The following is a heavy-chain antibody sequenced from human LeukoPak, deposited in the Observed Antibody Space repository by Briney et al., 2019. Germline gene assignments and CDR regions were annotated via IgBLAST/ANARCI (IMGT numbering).Heavy chain of an antibody. J-gene: IGHJ6*03. Sequence: ASVKVSCKVSGYTLTELSMHWVRQAPGKGLEWMGGFDPEDGETIYAQKFQGRVTMTEDTSTDTAYMELSSLRSEDTAVYYCATALRYCSSTSCSYYYYYYMDVWGKGTAVTVSS. V-gene: IGHV1-24*01. CDR2: FDPEDGET. CDR3: ATALRYCSSTSCSYYYYYYMDV. D-gene: IGHD2-2*01. CDR1: GYTLTELS.